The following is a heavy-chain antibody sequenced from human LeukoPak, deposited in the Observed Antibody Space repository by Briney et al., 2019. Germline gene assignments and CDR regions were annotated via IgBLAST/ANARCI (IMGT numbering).Heavy chain of an antibody. Sequence: PGGSLRLSCAASGFTFSSYWMSWVRQAPGKGLEWVANIKQDGSEKYYVDSVKGRFTISRDNAKNSLYLQMNSLRAEDTAVYYCARVSYCSSTSCYKAYYYYMDVWGKGTTVTVSS. CDR2: IKQDGSEK. CDR1: GFTFSSYW. J-gene: IGHJ6*03. CDR3: ARVSYCSSTSCYKAYYYYMDV. D-gene: IGHD2-2*02. V-gene: IGHV3-7*01.